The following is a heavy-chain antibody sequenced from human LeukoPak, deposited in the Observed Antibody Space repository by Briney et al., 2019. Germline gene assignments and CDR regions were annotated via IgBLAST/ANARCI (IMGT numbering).Heavy chain of an antibody. CDR1: GFTFSSYW. CDR2: INSDGSST. J-gene: IGHJ4*02. D-gene: IGHD4-17*01. CDR3: ARGHYGDYQDY. V-gene: IGHV3-74*01. Sequence: GGSLRLSCAASGFTFSSYWMHWVRQAPGKGLVWVSRINSDGSSTSYADSVKGRFTISRDNAKNTLYLQMNSLRADDTAVYYCARGHYGDYQDYWGQGTLVTVSS.